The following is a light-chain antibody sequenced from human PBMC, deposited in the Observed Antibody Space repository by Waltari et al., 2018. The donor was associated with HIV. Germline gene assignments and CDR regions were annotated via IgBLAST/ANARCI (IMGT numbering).Light chain of an antibody. CDR3: QQLNSYPIT. CDR2: AAS. V-gene: IGKV1-9*01. CDR1: QGISSY. J-gene: IGKJ5*01. Sequence: DIQLTQSPSFLSASVGDRVTITCRASQGISSYLAWYQQKPGKAPKVLINAASTLLSGVPSRFSGSGSGTEFTLTISSLQPEDFATYYCQQLNSYPITFGQGTRLEIK.